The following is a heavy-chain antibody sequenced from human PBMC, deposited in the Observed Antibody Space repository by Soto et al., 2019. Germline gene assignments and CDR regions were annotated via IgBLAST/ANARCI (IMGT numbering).Heavy chain of an antibody. J-gene: IGHJ4*02. V-gene: IGHV4-34*01. Sequence: PSETLSLTCAVYGGSFSGYYWSWIRQPPGKGLEWIGEINHSGSTNYNPSLKSRVTISVDTSKNQFSLKLSSVTAADTAVYYCARAPPRRYCSSTSCFRYYWGQGTLVTVSS. CDR3: ARAPPRRYCSSTSCFRYY. CDR1: GGSFSGYY. CDR2: INHSGST. D-gene: IGHD2-2*01.